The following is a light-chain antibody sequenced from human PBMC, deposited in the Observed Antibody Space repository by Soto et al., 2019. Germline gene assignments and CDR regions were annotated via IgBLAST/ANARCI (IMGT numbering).Light chain of an antibody. CDR2: DVS. CDR1: QSLSNW. V-gene: IGKV1-5*01. Sequence: DIQMTQSPSTLSASVGDRVTITCRASQSLSNWLAWYQQKPGKAPKLLIYDVSNLESGVPPRFSGSGSGTEFTLTISSLQPDDFATYYCQQYDSFSRAFGQGTKVDIK. J-gene: IGKJ1*01. CDR3: QQYDSFSRA.